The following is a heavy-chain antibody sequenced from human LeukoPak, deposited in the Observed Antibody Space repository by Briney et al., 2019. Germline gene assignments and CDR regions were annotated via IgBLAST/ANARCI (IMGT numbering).Heavy chain of an antibody. Sequence: SETLSLTCAVYGGSFSGYYWSWIRQPPGKGLEWIGEINHSGSTNYNPSLKSRVTISVDTSKNQFSLKLSSVTAADTAVYYCARPLITFGGVIVPSTFDIWGQGTMVTVSS. CDR2: INHSGST. CDR1: GGSFSGYY. V-gene: IGHV4-34*01. D-gene: IGHD3-16*02. CDR3: ARPLITFGGVIVPSTFDI. J-gene: IGHJ3*02.